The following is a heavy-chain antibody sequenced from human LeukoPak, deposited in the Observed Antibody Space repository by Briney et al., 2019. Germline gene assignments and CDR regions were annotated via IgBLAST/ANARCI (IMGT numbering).Heavy chain of an antibody. CDR1: GGSISSYY. Sequence: TSETLSLTCTVSGGSISSYYWSWIRQPPGKGLEWIGYIYYSGSTNYNPSLKSRVTISVDTSKNQFSLKMSSVTAADTAVYYCARDGPGRQWLGYWGQGTLVTVSS. D-gene: IGHD6-19*01. CDR2: IYYSGST. V-gene: IGHV4-59*01. CDR3: ARDGPGRQWLGY. J-gene: IGHJ4*02.